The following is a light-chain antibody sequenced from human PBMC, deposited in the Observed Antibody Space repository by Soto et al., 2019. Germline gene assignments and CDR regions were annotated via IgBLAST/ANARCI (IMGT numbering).Light chain of an antibody. CDR2: LEGSGSY. J-gene: IGLJ3*02. CDR3: ETWDSNTHTV. Sequence: QSVLTQSSSASASLGSSVKLTCTLSSGHSSYIIAWHQQQPGKAPRYLMKLEGSGSYNKGSGVPARFSGSSSGSDRYLTTSNLQFEDEADYYCETWDSNTHTVFGGGTKLTVL. V-gene: IGLV4-60*02. CDR1: SGHSSYI.